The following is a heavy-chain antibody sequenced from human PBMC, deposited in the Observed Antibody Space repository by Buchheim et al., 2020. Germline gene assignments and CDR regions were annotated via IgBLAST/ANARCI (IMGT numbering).Heavy chain of an antibody. CDR2: ISYDGSNK. V-gene: IGHV3-30-3*01. CDR3: ARGGEQQLVSDY. D-gene: IGHD6-13*01. Sequence: QVQLVESGGGVVQPGRFLRLSCAASGFTFSSYAMHWVRQAPGKGLEWVAVISYDGSNKYYADSVKGRFTISRDNSKNTLYLQMNSLRAEDTAVYYCARGGEQQLVSDYWGQGTL. J-gene: IGHJ4*02. CDR1: GFTFSSYA.